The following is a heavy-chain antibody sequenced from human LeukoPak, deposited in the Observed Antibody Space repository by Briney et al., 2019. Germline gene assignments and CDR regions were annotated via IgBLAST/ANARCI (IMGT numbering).Heavy chain of an antibody. CDR2: ITHRGST. D-gene: IGHD6-13*01. V-gene: IGHV4-34*01. CDR3: AGMRSSSWYTPHRKCDV. Sequence: SETLSLTCAVYGGSFSIYYWSWIRQPPGKGLEWIGEITHRGSTNYNPCLKSRVTISVDTSNTEFSLKLSSVTAADTVVYYCAGMRSSSWYTPHRKCDVWCQGTLVTVSS. J-gene: IGHJ4*02. CDR1: GGSFSIYY.